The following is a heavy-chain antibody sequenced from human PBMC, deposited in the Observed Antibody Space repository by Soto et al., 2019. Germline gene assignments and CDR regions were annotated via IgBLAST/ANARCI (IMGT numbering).Heavy chain of an antibody. Sequence: QVQLQESGPGLVKPSETLSLTCTVSGGSISSYYWSWIRQPPGKGLEWIGYIYYSGSTNYNPSLKSRVTISVDTSKNQSSLKLSSVTAGDTAVYYCARDGAAIYGSGGYYPNCFDPWGQGTLVTVSS. CDR3: ARDGAAIYGSGGYYPNCFDP. CDR2: IYYSGST. D-gene: IGHD3-10*01. J-gene: IGHJ5*02. V-gene: IGHV4-59*01. CDR1: GGSISSYY.